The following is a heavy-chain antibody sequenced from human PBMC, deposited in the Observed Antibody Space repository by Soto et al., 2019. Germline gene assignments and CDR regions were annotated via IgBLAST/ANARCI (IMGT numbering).Heavy chain of an antibody. V-gene: IGHV1-69*01. CDR1: GGTFSSYA. CDR3: ASLVWVRGVIILDY. CDR2: IIPIFGTA. J-gene: IGHJ4*02. Sequence: QVQLVQSGAEVKKPGSSVKVSCKASGGTFSSYAISWVRQAPGQGLEWMGGIIPIFGTANYAQKFQGRVTITADESTSTVYMELSSLRSEDTAVYYCASLVWVRGVIILDYWGQGTLVTVSS. D-gene: IGHD3-10*01.